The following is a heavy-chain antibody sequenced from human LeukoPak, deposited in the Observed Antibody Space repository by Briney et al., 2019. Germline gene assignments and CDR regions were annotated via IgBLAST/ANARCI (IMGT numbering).Heavy chain of an antibody. V-gene: IGHV4-4*02. CDR1: GGSISNTNW. J-gene: IGHJ4*02. D-gene: IGHD1-26*01. Sequence: PSETLSLTCGVSGGSISNTNWWSWVRQPPGKGLEWIGYIYYSGSTYYNPSLKSRVTISVDTSKNQFSLKLSSVTAADTAVYYCASSLGSGSHFDWGQGTLVTVSS. CDR3: ASSLGSGSHFD. CDR2: IYYSGST.